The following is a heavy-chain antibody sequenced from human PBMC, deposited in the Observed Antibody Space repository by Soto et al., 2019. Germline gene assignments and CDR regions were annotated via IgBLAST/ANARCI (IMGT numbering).Heavy chain of an antibody. Sequence: ASVKVSCKASGYTFTSYGISWVRQAPGQGLEWMGWISAYNGNTNYAQKLQGRVTMTTDTSTSTAYMELRSLRSDDTAVYYRGLTPGTGQLDYLGQGTLVTVSS. J-gene: IGHJ4*02. V-gene: IGHV1-18*01. D-gene: IGHD3-10*01. CDR2: ISAYNGNT. CDR1: GYTFTSYG. CDR3: GLTPGTGQLDY.